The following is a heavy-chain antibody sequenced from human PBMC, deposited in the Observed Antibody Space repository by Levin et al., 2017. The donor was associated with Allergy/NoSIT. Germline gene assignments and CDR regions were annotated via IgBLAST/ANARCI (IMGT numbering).Heavy chain of an antibody. CDR2: VSSDQSNK. D-gene: IGHD6-19*01. CDR3: ARRRGYGSDYFNF. CDR1: GFSFSNEG. V-gene: IGHV3-30*03. J-gene: IGHJ4*02. Sequence: LTGGSLRLSCAASGFSFSNEGMHWVRQAPGKGLEWVAVVSSDQSNKFYGDSVRGRFAISRDNSKNTLYLQMDSLRPEDTARYYCARRRGYGSDYFNFWGQGTLVTVSS.